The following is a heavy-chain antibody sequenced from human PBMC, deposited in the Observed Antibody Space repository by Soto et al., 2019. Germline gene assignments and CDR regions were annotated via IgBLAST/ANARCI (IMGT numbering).Heavy chain of an antibody. CDR2: IFSSGST. J-gene: IGHJ4*02. D-gene: IGHD5-12*01. CDR1: GGSINTFY. V-gene: IGHV4-4*07. CDR3: AREGSYSAYNFAHGIQLWSFDF. Sequence: SETLSLTXTVSGGSINTFYWSWVRQPAGKGLEWIGRIFSSGSTSFNPPLESRVAMSVDTSKNHFSLNLSSVTAADMAVYYCAREGSYSAYNFAHGIQLWSFDFWGQGALVTVSS.